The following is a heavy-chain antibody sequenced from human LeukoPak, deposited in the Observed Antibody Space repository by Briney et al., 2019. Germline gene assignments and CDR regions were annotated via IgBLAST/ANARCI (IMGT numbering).Heavy chain of an antibody. CDR3: ARGPHGLQLWHYFDY. J-gene: IGHJ4*02. V-gene: IGHV3-66*02. Sequence: GGSLRLSCAASGFSVSDKYMTWVRQAPGKGLEWLSIIYSGGSTFYADSVKGRFTISRDTSKNTVYLGMNSLRLDDTAVYYCARGPHGLQLWHYFDYWGLGTLVTVSS. D-gene: IGHD5-18*01. CDR1: GFSVSDKY. CDR2: IYSGGST.